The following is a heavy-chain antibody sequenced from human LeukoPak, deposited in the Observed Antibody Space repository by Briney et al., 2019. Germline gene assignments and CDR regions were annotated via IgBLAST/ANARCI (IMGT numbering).Heavy chain of an antibody. CDR3: AKSPYCSSTSCYSQGY. J-gene: IGHJ4*02. D-gene: IGHD2-2*01. CDR2: ISSSSGTI. CDR1: GFTFSSYS. V-gene: IGHV3-48*02. Sequence: GGSLRLSCAASGFTFSSYSMNWVRQAPGKGLEWVSYISSSSGTIYYADSVKGRFTISRDNAKNSLYLQMNSLRDEDTAVYYCAKSPYCSSTSCYSQGYWGQGTLVTVSS.